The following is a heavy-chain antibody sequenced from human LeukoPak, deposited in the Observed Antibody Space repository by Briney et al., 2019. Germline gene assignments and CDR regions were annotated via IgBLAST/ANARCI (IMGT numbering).Heavy chain of an antibody. CDR2: INPNSGDT. CDR3: ASSASNYYGSGSWQYYYMDV. Sequence: ASVKVSCKASGYTFTGYYIHWIRQAPGQGLEWVGWINPNSGDTDYAQKFQGRVTMTRDTSTSTVYMELSSLRSEDTAVYYCASSASNYYGSGSWQYYYMDVWGKGTTVTISS. J-gene: IGHJ6*03. CDR1: GYTFTGYY. D-gene: IGHD3-10*01. V-gene: IGHV1-2*02.